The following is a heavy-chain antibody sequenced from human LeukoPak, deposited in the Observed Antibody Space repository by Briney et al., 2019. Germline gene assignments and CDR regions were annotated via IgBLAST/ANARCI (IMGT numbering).Heavy chain of an antibody. J-gene: IGHJ6*04. CDR1: EGTSSSYA. Sequence: GASVKVSCKASEGTSSSYAISWVRQAPGQGLEWMGGIIPIFSTANYAQKFQGRVTITADESTSTAYMELSSLRSEDTAVYYCARVIGPVGELLGIYYYYGMDVWGKGTTVTVSS. D-gene: IGHD3-10*01. V-gene: IGHV1-69*13. CDR2: IIPIFSTA. CDR3: ARVIGPVGELLGIYYYYGMDV.